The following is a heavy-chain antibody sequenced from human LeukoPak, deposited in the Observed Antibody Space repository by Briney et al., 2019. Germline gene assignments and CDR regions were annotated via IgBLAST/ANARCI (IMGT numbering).Heavy chain of an antibody. V-gene: IGHV3-20*04. J-gene: IGHJ4*02. CDR2: INWNGGST. CDR3: AREKPFYDSSGYYYPTAFDY. Sequence: GGSLRLSCAASGFTFDDYGMSWVRQAPGKGLEWVSGINWNGGSTGYADSVKGRFTIAGDNAKNSLYLQMNSLRAEDTALYYCAREKPFYDSSGYYYPTAFDYWGQGTLVTVSS. CDR1: GFTFDDYG. D-gene: IGHD3-22*01.